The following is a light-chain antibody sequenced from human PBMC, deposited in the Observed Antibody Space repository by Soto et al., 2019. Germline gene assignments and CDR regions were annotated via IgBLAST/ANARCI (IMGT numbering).Light chain of an antibody. CDR3: CSYAGSSTYV. CDR2: EGS. CDR1: SSDVGSYNL. J-gene: IGLJ1*01. V-gene: IGLV2-23*01. Sequence: QSALTQPASLSGSPGRSITISCTGTSSDVGSYNLVSWYQQHPGKAPKLMIYEGSKRPSGVSNRFSGSKSGNTASLTISGLQAEDEADYYCCSYAGSSTYVFGTGTKLTVL.